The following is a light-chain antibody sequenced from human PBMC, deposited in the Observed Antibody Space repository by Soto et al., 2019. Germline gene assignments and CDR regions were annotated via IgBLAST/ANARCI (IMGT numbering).Light chain of an antibody. CDR3: CSYAGNRVI. CDR2: DVA. J-gene: IGLJ2*01. V-gene: IGLV2-23*02. CDR1: SSDVGSYKL. Sequence: QSVLTQPASVSGSPGQSITISCTGTSSDVGSYKLVSWYQQHPGKAPKLIIYDVAKRPSGVPDRFSGSKSADTASLTISGLQAEDEADYYCCSYAGNRVIFGGGTKLTVL.